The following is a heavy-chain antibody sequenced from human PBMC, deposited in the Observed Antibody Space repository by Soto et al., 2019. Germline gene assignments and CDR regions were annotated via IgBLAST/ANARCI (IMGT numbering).Heavy chain of an antibody. D-gene: IGHD3-3*01. CDR1: GYTFTSYG. J-gene: IGHJ3*02. V-gene: IGHV1-18*01. Sequence: ASVKVSCKASGYTFTSYGISWVRQAPGQGLEWMGWISAYNGNTNYAQKLQGRVTMTTDTSTSTAYMELRSLRSDDTAVYYCARDRRGRGYYDFWSGYYIDAFDSWGQGTRVTVSS. CDR2: ISAYNGNT. CDR3: ARDRRGRGYYDFWSGYYIDAFDS.